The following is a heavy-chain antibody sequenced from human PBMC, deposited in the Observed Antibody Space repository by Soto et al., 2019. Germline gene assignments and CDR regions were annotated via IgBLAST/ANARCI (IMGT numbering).Heavy chain of an antibody. D-gene: IGHD3-22*01. J-gene: IGHJ4*02. CDR1: GGSISSYY. CDR3: ARVSPKYYYDSSGPFDY. V-gene: IGHV4-59*01. CDR2: IYYSGST. Sequence: SETLSLTCTVSGGSISSYYWSWIRQPPGKGLEWIGYIYYSGSTNYNPSLKSRVTISVDTSKNQFSLKLSSVTAADTAVYYCARVSPKYYYDSSGPFDYWGQGTLVTVS.